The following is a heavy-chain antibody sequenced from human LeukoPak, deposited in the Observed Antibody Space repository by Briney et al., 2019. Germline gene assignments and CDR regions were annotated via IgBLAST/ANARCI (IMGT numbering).Heavy chain of an antibody. CDR2: IVPSDSYT. J-gene: IGHJ4*02. CDR3: ARRSGGYYDSSGYLFDY. V-gene: IGHV5-10-1*01. Sequence: GESLKISCKGSAYSFTSYWSSWVRQMPGKGVEWMGRIVPSDSYTNYSPSFQGHVTISADKSISTAYLQWSSLKASDTAMYYCARRSGGYYDSSGYLFDYWGQGTLVTVSS. CDR1: AYSFTSYW. D-gene: IGHD3-22*01.